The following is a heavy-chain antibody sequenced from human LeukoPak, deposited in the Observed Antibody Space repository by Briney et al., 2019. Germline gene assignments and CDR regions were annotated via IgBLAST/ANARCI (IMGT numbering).Heavy chain of an antibody. Sequence: ASMTVSCKASGYTFTGNYIHWVRQAPGQGLEWMGIISPSSGSTTYAQKFQGRVTMTRDTSTSTVYMEVTSLRYEDTAVYYCARDGETITAGGNSIYFDYWGQGTLVTVSS. CDR3: ARDGETITAGGNSIYFDY. J-gene: IGHJ4*02. CDR2: ISPSSGST. V-gene: IGHV1-46*01. CDR1: GYTFTGNY. D-gene: IGHD6-13*01.